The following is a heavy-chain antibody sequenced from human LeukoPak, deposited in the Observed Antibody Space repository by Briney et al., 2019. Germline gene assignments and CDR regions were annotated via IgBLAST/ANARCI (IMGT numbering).Heavy chain of an antibody. D-gene: IGHD2-2*01. Sequence: ASVTVSCKASGYTFTSYYMHWVRQAPGQGLEWMGWISAYNGNTNYVQKYQGRVTMTTDTSTSTAYMGLRSLRSDDTAVYYCARDLSSSPHYFDYWGQGTLVTVSS. CDR1: GYTFTSYY. CDR2: ISAYNGNT. V-gene: IGHV1-18*04. J-gene: IGHJ4*02. CDR3: ARDLSSSPHYFDY.